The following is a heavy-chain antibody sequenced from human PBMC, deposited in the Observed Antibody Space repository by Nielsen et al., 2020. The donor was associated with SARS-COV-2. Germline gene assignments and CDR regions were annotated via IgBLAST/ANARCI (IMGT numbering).Heavy chain of an antibody. D-gene: IGHD4-17*01. CDR1: GYTFTSYD. CDR2: MNPNSGNT. J-gene: IGHJ6*02. V-gene: IGHV1-8*01. Sequence: ASVKVSCKASGYTFTSYDINWVRQATGQGLEWMGWMNPNSGNTGYAQKFQGRVTMTRNTSISTAYMELSSLRSEDTAVYYCAREGTETTVPLWGRYYYYYGMDVWGQGTTVTVSS. CDR3: AREGTETTVPLWGRYYYYYGMDV.